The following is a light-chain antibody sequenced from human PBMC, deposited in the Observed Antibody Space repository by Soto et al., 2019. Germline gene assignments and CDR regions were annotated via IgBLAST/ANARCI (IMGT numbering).Light chain of an antibody. V-gene: IGKV3-20*01. CDR1: QSVNSNY. Sequence: EIVLTQSPGTLSLSPEERATLSCRASQSVNSNYLAWYHQKPGQSPIVLIYGASSRAAGIPDMFSSSGSGTDFPLTISRLAAEDFAVYYCQLYDNSFRTFGQGTKVEIK. J-gene: IGKJ1*01. CDR2: GAS. CDR3: QLYDNSFRT.